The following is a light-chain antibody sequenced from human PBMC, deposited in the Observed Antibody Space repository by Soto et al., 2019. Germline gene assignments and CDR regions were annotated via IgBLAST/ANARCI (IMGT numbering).Light chain of an antibody. CDR1: QGIRSF. CDR2: SAS. V-gene: IGKV1-9*01. Sequence: NQLTQSPSSLSASVGDRVTITCRASQGIRSFLAWYQQKPGKAPNLLIYSASTLQSGVPSRFSGSGSGTDFTLTISSLQPEDFATFYCQQLNSYPYTFGQGTKLEIK. CDR3: QQLNSYPYT. J-gene: IGKJ2*01.